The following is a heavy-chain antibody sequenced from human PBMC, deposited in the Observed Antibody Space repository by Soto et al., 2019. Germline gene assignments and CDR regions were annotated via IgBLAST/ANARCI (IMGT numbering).Heavy chain of an antibody. V-gene: IGHV1-46*01. CDR2: INPSGGST. CDR3: ARDCSGGGCYSHYFDY. D-gene: IGHD2-15*01. CDR1: GYTFTSYY. Sequence: ASVKVSCKASGYTFTSYYMHWVRQAPGQGLEWMGIINPSGGSTSYAQKFQGRVTMTRDTSTSTVYMELSSLRSEDTAVYYCARDCSGGGCYSHYFDYWGQGTLVTVSS. J-gene: IGHJ4*02.